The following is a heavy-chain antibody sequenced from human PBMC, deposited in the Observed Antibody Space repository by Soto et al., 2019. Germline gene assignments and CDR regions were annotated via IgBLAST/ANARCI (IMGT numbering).Heavy chain of an antibody. V-gene: IGHV3-23*01. Sequence: EVQLLESGGGLVQPGGSLGLSCAASGFTFSTYAMSWVRQAPGKGLEWVSTISGSGGSTYYADSVKGRFSISRDNSKNTLYLKMNSLRAADTAVYYCVKLGDDSSYFDYWGQGTLVTVSS. D-gene: IGHD3-22*01. CDR2: ISGSGGST. J-gene: IGHJ4*02. CDR1: GFTFSTYA. CDR3: VKLGDDSSYFDY.